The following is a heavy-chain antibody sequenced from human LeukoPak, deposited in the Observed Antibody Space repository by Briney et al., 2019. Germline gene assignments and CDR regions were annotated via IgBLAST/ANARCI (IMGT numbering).Heavy chain of an antibody. J-gene: IGHJ6*02. Sequence: ASVKVSCKASGYTFTGYYMHWVRQAPGQGLEWMGWINPNSGGTNYAQKFQGWVTMTRDTSISTAYMELSRLRSDDTAVYYCARGHPGTPGEYGMDVWGQGTTVTVSS. CDR2: INPNSGGT. CDR3: ARGHPGTPGEYGMDV. D-gene: IGHD3-10*01. V-gene: IGHV1-2*04. CDR1: GYTFTGYY.